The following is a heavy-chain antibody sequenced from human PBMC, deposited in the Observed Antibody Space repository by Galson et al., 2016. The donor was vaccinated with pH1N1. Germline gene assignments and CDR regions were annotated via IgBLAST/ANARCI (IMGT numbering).Heavy chain of an antibody. J-gene: IGHJ4*02. CDR1: GASMKSSY. CDR2: LHMTGGI. V-gene: IGHV4-4*07. D-gene: IGHD3-10*01. CDR3: ARVDFGGKLGD. Sequence: SETLSLTCSVSGASMKSSYWSWIRHPAEKTLEWIGRLHMTGGITPNPTLKSRVTMSVETSKKPLSLTLTSVTAADTAVYFCARVDFGGKLGDWGQGTQVTVSS.